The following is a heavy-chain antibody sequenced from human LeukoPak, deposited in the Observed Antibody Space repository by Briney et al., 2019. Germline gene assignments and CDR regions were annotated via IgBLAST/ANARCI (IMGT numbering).Heavy chain of an antibody. J-gene: IGHJ4*02. CDR2: ISQSGSA. Sequence: SETLSLTCAVYGGSFSGYYWSWIRQPPGKGLEWVGEISQSGSADHNPSLKSRLIMSVDTSKNQFSLKLSSVTAADAGLYYCARGRRYYDSTGSYKRLDFWDQGTLVTVSS. CDR3: ARGRRYYDSTGSYKRLDF. D-gene: IGHD3-22*01. V-gene: IGHV4-34*01. CDR1: GGSFSGYY.